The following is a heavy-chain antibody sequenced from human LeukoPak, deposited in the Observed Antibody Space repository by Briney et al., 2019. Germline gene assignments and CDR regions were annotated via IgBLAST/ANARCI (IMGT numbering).Heavy chain of an antibody. J-gene: IGHJ4*02. D-gene: IGHD5-18*01. Sequence: GGSLRLSCSASGFTFSSYEMHWVRQAPGKGLEYVSTISSDGGSTDYADSVKGRFTISRDNSKNTLYLQMNSLRAEDTAVYYCARGNTAMVTWGQGTLVTVSS. CDR2: ISSDGGST. CDR1: GFTFSSYE. V-gene: IGHV3-64*04. CDR3: ARGNTAMVT.